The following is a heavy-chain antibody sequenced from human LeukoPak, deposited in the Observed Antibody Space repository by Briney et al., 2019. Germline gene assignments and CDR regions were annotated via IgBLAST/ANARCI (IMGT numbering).Heavy chain of an antibody. CDR3: ARESDHSNYPGTFDH. J-gene: IGHJ4*02. CDR2: IKHDGSEK. Sequence: GGSLRLCCAASGFTFSRYWMSWVRQAPGKRLEWVANIKHDGSEKYYVDSVKGRFTISRDNAKNSLSLQMNSLRVEDTALYYCARESDHSNYPGTFDHWGPGTLVAVSS. CDR1: GFTFSRYW. D-gene: IGHD4-11*01. V-gene: IGHV3-7*01.